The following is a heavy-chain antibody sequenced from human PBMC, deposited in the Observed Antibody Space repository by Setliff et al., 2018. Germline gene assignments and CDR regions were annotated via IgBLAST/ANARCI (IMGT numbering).Heavy chain of an antibody. CDR2: ISPSGST. J-gene: IGHJ5*02. Sequence: SETLSLTCSVSGASITSGGFYWTWIRQPAGKGLEWIGHISPSGSTTYNPSVKSRVTISLDTSKNHFSLKLNPVTAADTAVYYCVRTFNGSPADRWGQGTLVTVSS. CDR3: VRTFNGSPADR. V-gene: IGHV4-61*09. CDR1: GASITSGGFY. D-gene: IGHD2-2*01.